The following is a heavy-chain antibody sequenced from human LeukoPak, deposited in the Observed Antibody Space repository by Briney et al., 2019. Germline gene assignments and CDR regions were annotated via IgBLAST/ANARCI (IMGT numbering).Heavy chain of an antibody. J-gene: IGHJ4*02. CDR3: ARQTAKNVDTARFDY. D-gene: IGHD5-18*01. Sequence: PPETLSLTCTISGGSINNYYWSWIRQPPGKGLEWIGYIYYSGSTNYNPSLNSRVNISLDTSKNQFSLRLSSVTAADTAVYYCARQTAKNVDTARFDYWGQGTLVTVSS. CDR2: IYYSGST. CDR1: GGSINNYY. V-gene: IGHV4-59*08.